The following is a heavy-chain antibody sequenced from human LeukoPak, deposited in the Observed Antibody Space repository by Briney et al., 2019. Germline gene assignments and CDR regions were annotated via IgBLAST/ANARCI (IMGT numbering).Heavy chain of an antibody. CDR1: GGTFSSYA. V-gene: IGHV1-69*04. J-gene: IGHJ6*02. D-gene: IGHD5-18*01. CDR3: ARLLHSYGPDPATMDV. Sequence: SVKVSCKASGGTFSSYAISWVRQAPGQGLEWMGRIIPILGIANYAQKFQGRVTITADKSTSTAYMELSSLRSEDTAVYYCARLLHSYGPDPATMDVWGQGTTVTVSS. CDR2: IIPILGIA.